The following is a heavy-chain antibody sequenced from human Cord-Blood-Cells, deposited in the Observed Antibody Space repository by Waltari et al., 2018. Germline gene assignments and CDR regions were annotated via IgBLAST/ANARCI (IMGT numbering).Heavy chain of an antibody. D-gene: IGHD1-7*01. CDR3: ARTYNWNYNWFDP. CDR2: ISYDGSNK. CDR1: GFTFSRYA. V-gene: IGHV3-30-3*01. Sequence: QVQLVESGGGVVQPGRSLRLPFAASGFTFSRYAIHRVPQAPGKGLEWVAVISYDGSNKYYADSVKGRFTISRDNSKNTLYLQMNSLRAEDTAVYYCARTYNWNYNWFDPWGQGTLVTVSS. J-gene: IGHJ5*02.